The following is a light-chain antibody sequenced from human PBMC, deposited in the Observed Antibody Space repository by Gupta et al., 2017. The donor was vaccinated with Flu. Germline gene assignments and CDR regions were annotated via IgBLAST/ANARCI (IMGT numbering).Light chain of an antibody. CDR2: EIS. Sequence: IVMTQTPLSLSVTPGQPASLSCNSSQSLRHSDGKTYLFWYLHKACQPPQLLIYEISKRYSAGADRVSGTRSGTDFTLKISRVEAEDVRVYYCRQCLDLQYTLGQGTRMEIK. CDR1: QSLRHSDGKTY. V-gene: IGKV2D-29*01. J-gene: IGKJ2*01. CDR3: RQCLDLQYT.